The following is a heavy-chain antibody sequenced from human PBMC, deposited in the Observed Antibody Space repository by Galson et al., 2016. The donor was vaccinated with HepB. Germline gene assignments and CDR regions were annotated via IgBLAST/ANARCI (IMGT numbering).Heavy chain of an antibody. Sequence: SLRLSCAASGFTLSTYWMTWVRQAPGKGLEWVANIKQDGSEKNYVDSVKGRYTISRDNAKNSLSLQMTSLRDDDTAVYYCARGLPFHSSGWYFDSWGQGILVTVSS. J-gene: IGHJ4*02. CDR3: ARGLPFHSSGWYFDS. CDR2: IKQDGSEK. V-gene: IGHV3-7*01. CDR1: GFTLSTYW. D-gene: IGHD6-19*01.